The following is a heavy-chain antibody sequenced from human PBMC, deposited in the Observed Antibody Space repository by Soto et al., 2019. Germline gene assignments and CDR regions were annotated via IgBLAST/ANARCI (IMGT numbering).Heavy chain of an antibody. CDR1: GFSFSNYA. CDR2: ISESGGST. D-gene: IGHD3-22*01. V-gene: IGHV3-23*01. CDR3: ATRNYFDRSGYYSYYFDY. J-gene: IGHJ4*02. Sequence: GGSLRLSCVASGFSFSNYAMSWVRQAPGKGLEWVSGISESGGSTYYADSVKGRFTISRDNSKNTVFLQINSLRAEDTAVYYCATRNYFDRSGYYSYYFDYWGQGALVTFSS.